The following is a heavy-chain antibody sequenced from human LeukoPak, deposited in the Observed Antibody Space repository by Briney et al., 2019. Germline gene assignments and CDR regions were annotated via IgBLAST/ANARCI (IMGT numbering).Heavy chain of an antibody. CDR1: GGSISAYY. CDR3: AKFPLTLGGAHYMDV. Sequence: SETLSLTCTVSGGSISAYYWSWIRQPPGKGLEWIGYISYSGSTKSNSSLKSRVSLSVDTSKDHFSLKLSSVTAADTAVYYCAKFPLTLGGAHYMDVWGKGTRVPIPS. J-gene: IGHJ6*03. CDR2: ISYSGST. D-gene: IGHD3-16*01. V-gene: IGHV4-59*01.